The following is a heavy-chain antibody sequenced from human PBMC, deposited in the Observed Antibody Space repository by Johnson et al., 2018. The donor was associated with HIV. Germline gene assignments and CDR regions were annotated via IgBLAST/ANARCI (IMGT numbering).Heavy chain of an antibody. CDR3: AREIGWELHDGAFDV. J-gene: IGHJ3*01. V-gene: IGHV3-20*04. Sequence: VQLVESGGGVVRPGGSLRLSCAASRFKFDDYGMSWVRQGPGKGLEWVSGINWNGGSTGYADSVKGRFIISRDNAKNSLYLQMNSLRAEDTALYYCAREIGWELHDGAFDVWGQVTMVTVSS. CDR2: INWNGGST. D-gene: IGHD1-26*01. CDR1: RFKFDDYG.